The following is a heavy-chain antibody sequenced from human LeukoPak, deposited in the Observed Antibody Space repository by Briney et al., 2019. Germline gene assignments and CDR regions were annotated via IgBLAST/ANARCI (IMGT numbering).Heavy chain of an antibody. CDR3: ARGDGYYFDY. V-gene: IGHV4-31*11. CDR1: GGSFSGYY. CDR2: IYYSGST. J-gene: IGHJ4*02. Sequence: SETLSLTCAVYGGSFSGYYWSWIRQHPGKGLEWIGYIYYSGSTYYNPSLQSRLTISVDTSKNQFSLKLNSVTAADTAVYYCARGDGYYFDYWGQGTLVTVSS. D-gene: IGHD2-21*02.